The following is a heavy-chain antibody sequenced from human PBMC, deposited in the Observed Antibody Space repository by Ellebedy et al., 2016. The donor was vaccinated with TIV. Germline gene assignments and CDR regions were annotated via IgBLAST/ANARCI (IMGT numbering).Heavy chain of an antibody. V-gene: IGHV4-39*01. D-gene: IGHD3-22*01. CDR3: ARSSMIVVVPFDY. CDR1: GASITSSGYY. J-gene: IGHJ4*02. Sequence: MPGGSLRLSCTVSGASITSSGYYWGWIRQPPGKGLEWIGSIYYSGSTYYIPSLNSRVTISVDTSKKQFSLKLSSVTAADTAVYYCARSSMIVVVPFDYWGQGTLVTVSS. CDR2: IYYSGST.